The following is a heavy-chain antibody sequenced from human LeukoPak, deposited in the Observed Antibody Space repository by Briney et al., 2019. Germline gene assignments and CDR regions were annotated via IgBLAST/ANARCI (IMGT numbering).Heavy chain of an antibody. CDR2: IYSDNT. V-gene: IGHV3-66*03. CDR1: GFTVSSNS. D-gene: IGHD3-10*01. Sequence: GGSLRLSCTVSGFTVSSNSMSWVRQAPGKGLEWVSFIYSDNTHYSDSVKGRFTISRDNSKNTLYLQMNSLRAEDTAVYYCARVLRSYYYGSGSLGDWFDPWGQGTLVTVSS. CDR3: ARVLRSYYYGSGSLGDWFDP. J-gene: IGHJ5*02.